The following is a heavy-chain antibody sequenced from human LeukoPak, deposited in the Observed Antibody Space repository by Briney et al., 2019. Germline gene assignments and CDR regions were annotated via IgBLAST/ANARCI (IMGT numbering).Heavy chain of an antibody. CDR2: TYHSGST. D-gene: IGHD6-6*01. CDR1: GGSISSSNW. Sequence: SETLSLTCAVSGGSISSSNWWSWVRQPPGKGLEWIGETYHSGSTNYNPSLKSRVTISVDKSKNQFSLKLSSVTAADTAVYYCARAGSSSSPSLDYWGQGTLVTVSS. V-gene: IGHV4-4*02. CDR3: ARAGSSSSPSLDY. J-gene: IGHJ4*02.